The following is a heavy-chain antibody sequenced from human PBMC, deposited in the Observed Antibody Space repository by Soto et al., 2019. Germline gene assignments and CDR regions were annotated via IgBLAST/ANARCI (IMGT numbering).Heavy chain of an antibody. CDR2: ISYDGNNK. Sequence: QVQLVESGGGVVQPGRSLRLSCAASGFTFSSYAMHWVRQAQGKGLEWVAVISYDGNNKYYADSVKGRYTISRDNSKNTLFLQMNSLRAEETAVYFCAREGGTIKEGNWFDPWGQGTLVTVSS. J-gene: IGHJ5*02. CDR3: AREGGTIKEGNWFDP. CDR1: GFTFSSYA. V-gene: IGHV3-30-3*01. D-gene: IGHD5-12*01.